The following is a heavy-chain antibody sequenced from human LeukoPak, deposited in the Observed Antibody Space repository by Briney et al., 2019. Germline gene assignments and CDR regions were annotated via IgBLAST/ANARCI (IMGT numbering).Heavy chain of an antibody. CDR1: GGSISSNSYY. CDR2: FYYTGNT. J-gene: IGHJ4*02. V-gene: IGHV4-39*01. CDR3: ARGTVTGTQIDY. D-gene: IGHD6-19*01. Sequence: SETLSLTCTVSGGSISSNSYYWGWIRQPPGKGLEWIGSFYYTGNTSYNPSLTSRVTISVDTSKNQFSLMRTSVTAAYTAVYYCARGTVTGTQIDYWGQGTLVTVSS.